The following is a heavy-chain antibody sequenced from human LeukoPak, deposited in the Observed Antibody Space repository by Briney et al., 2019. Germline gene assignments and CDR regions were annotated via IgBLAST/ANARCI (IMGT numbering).Heavy chain of an antibody. CDR1: GFTFDDYG. Sequence: RAGGSLRLSCAASGFTFDDYGMSWVRQAPGKGLEWVSGINWNGGSTGYADSVKGRFTISRDNAKNSLYLQMNSLRAEDMALYYCAKDMVSGGSYGLDYWGQGTLVTVSS. D-gene: IGHD1-26*01. CDR3: AKDMVSGGSYGLDY. V-gene: IGHV3-20*04. CDR2: INWNGGST. J-gene: IGHJ4*02.